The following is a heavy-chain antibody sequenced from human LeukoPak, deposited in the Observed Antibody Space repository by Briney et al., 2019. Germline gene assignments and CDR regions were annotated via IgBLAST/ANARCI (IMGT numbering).Heavy chain of an antibody. Sequence: GASVKVSCKASGYTFTGYYMHWVRQAPGQGLEWMGRINPNSGGTNYAQKFQGRVTMTRDTSISTAYMELSRLRSDDTAVYYCARVDFWSGLFDYWGQGTLVTVSS. CDR1: GYTFTGYY. J-gene: IGHJ4*02. CDR3: ARVDFWSGLFDY. V-gene: IGHV1-2*06. CDR2: INPNSGGT. D-gene: IGHD3-3*01.